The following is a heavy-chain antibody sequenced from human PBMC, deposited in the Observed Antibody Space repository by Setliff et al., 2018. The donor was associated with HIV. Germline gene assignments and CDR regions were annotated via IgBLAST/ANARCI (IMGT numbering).Heavy chain of an antibody. D-gene: IGHD3-10*01. Sequence: GGSLRLSCAVSGFPVSDNYMSWVRQAPGKGLEWVSHISKMGTTIKYADSVKGRFTISRDDAKNTLYLQMNSLRVEDTAVYYCVRAAESHWGQGTVVTVSS. CDR1: GFPVSDNY. V-gene: IGHV3-11*04. CDR3: VRAAESH. CDR2: ISKMGTTI. J-gene: IGHJ4*02.